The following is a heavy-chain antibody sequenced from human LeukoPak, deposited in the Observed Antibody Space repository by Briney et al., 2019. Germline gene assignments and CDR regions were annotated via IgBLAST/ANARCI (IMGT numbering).Heavy chain of an antibody. V-gene: IGHV5-51*01. CDR3: ARVITIFGVVKGPLDI. Sequence: GESLKISCKGSGYSFTTYWIGWVRQMPGKGLDWMGIIYPGDSETRYSPPFQGQVTMSVDKSISTAYLQWSSLKASDTAIYYCARVITIFGVVKGPLDIWGQGTLVTVSS. J-gene: IGHJ3*02. D-gene: IGHD3-3*01. CDR1: GYSFTTYW. CDR2: IYPGDSET.